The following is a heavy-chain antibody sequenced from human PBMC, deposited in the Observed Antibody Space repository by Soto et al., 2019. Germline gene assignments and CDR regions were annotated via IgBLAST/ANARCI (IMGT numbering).Heavy chain of an antibody. Sequence: ETLSLTCTVSGGSVTNSSYYWCWIRQSPGKGREWIXSVYXXXRXYXXXYXXXXVTISVDTSKNRFSLSLNSVTASDTAVYFCVSQRTTVPTQAYFDYWGPGALVTVSS. D-gene: IGHD4-17*01. V-gene: IGHV4-39*01. J-gene: IGHJ4*02. CDR1: GGSVTNSSYY. CDR2: VYXXXRX. CDR3: VSQRTTVPTQAYFDY.